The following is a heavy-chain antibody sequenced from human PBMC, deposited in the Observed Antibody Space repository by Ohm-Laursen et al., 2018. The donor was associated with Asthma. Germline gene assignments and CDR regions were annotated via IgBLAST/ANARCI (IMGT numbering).Heavy chain of an antibody. V-gene: IGHV3-30-3*01. CDR1: GFNFSDSA. CDR3: ARDVMEWYLPAFDF. CDR2: GGSYYDGGLK. J-gene: IGHJ4*02. D-gene: IGHD3-3*01. Sequence: SLRLSCAASGFNFSDSAMHWVRQAPGKGLEWVAVGGSYYDGGLKCYADSVNGRFTVSRDDSKNTLYLQMNSLRPDDTAVYYCARDVMEWYLPAFDFWGQGTLVTVPS.